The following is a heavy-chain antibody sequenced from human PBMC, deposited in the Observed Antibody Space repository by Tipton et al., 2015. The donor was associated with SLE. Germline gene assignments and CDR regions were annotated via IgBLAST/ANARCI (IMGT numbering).Heavy chain of an antibody. V-gene: IGHV3-23*01. CDR1: GFTSTNFA. J-gene: IGHJ4*02. CDR3: ASASWNYGFFDY. Sequence: GSLRLSCAASGFTSTNFAINWVRQAPGKGLEWVAGISGSGRSTYYADSVKGRFTISRDNSKNTVYLHMNSLRADDTAIYYCASASWNYGFFDYWGQGTLVTVSS. D-gene: IGHD1-7*01. CDR2: ISGSGRST.